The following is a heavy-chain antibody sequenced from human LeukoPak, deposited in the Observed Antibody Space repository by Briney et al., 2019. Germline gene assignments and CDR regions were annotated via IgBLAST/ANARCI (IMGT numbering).Heavy chain of an antibody. D-gene: IGHD6-19*01. J-gene: IGHJ4*02. CDR3: ARVREAVAFDY. Sequence: GGSLRLSCAASGLTFDDYGMSWVRQAPGKGLEWVSGINWNGGSTGYADSVKGRFTISRDNAKNSLYLQMNSLRAEDTALYYCARVREAVAFDYWGQGTLVTVSS. V-gene: IGHV3-20*04. CDR1: GLTFDDYG. CDR2: INWNGGST.